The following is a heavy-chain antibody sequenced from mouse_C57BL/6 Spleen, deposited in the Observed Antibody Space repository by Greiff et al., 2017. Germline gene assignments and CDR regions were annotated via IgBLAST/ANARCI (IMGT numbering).Heavy chain of an antibody. D-gene: IGHD2-10*01. J-gene: IGHJ2*01. CDR2: IYPGSGST. V-gene: IGHV1-55*01. CDR1: GYTFTSYW. Sequence: VQLQQPGAELVKPGASVKMSCKASGYTFTSYWITWVKQRPGQGLEWIGDIYPGSGSTNYNEKFKSKATLTVDTSSSTAYMQLSSLTSEDSAVYYCARRGAYSFDFDYWGQGTTLTVAS. CDR3: ARRGAYSFDFDY.